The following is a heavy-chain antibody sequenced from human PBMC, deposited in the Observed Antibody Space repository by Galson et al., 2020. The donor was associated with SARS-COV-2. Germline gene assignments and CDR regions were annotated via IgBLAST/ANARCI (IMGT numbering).Heavy chain of an antibody. CDR3: ARCVGGDSCYERDWFDP. D-gene: IGHD2-15*01. V-gene: IGHV3-21*01. CDR2: ISSSSSYI. Sequence: GGSLRLSCAASGFTFSSYSMNWVRQAPGKGLEWVSSISSSSSYIYYADSVKGRFTIPRDNAKNSLYLQMNSLRAEDTAVYYCARCVGGDSCYERDWFDPWGQGTLVTVSS. J-gene: IGHJ5*02. CDR1: GFTFSSYS.